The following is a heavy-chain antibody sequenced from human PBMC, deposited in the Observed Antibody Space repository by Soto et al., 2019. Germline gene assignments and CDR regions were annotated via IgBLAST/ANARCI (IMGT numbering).Heavy chain of an antibody. CDR3: ARHVSSGSYADWYFDI. D-gene: IGHD3-10*01. CDR2: IYSRGYT. Sequence: CRKHKPPGKGPEWIGSIYSRGYTHYKPSLKSRITTSLDTSKNQVSLKLSSVTAADSAVYYCARHVSSGSYADWYFDIWGPGTLVT. V-gene: IGHV4-39*01. J-gene: IGHJ2*01.